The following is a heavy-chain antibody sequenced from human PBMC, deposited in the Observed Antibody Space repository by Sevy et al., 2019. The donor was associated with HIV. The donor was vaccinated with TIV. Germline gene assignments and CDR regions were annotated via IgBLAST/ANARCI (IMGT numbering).Heavy chain of an antibody. V-gene: IGHV3-9*01. CDR1: GFTFDDYA. D-gene: IGHD3-3*01. CDR3: AKDIGHDFWSGSPYFQH. Sequence: GGSLRLSCAASGFTFDDYAMHWVRLAPGKGLEWVSGISWNSGSIGYADSVKGRFSISRDNAKNSLYLQMNSLRAEDTALYYCAKDIGHDFWSGSPYFQHWGQGTLVTVSS. J-gene: IGHJ1*01. CDR2: ISWNSGSI.